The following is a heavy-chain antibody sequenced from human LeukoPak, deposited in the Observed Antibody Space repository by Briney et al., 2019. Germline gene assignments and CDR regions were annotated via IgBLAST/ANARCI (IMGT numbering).Heavy chain of an antibody. CDR1: GFTFSSYW. Sequence: GGSLRLSCAASGFTFSSYWMSWVRQAPGKGLEWVANIKQDGSEKYYVDSVKGRFTISRDNAKNSLYLQMNSLRAEDTAVYYCAREGESRYVWGSYRNFDYWGQGTLVTVSS. CDR3: AREGESRYVWGSYRNFDY. D-gene: IGHD3-16*02. J-gene: IGHJ4*02. CDR2: IKQDGSEK. V-gene: IGHV3-7*01.